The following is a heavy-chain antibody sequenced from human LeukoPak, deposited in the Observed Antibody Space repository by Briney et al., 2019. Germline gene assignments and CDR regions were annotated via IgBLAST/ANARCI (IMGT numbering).Heavy chain of an antibody. V-gene: IGHV3-9*01. CDR2: ISWNSGSI. D-gene: IGHD3-22*01. CDR3: AKDSKFRVGDYYDPYFDY. J-gene: IGHJ4*02. Sequence: GGSLRLSRAASGFTFDDYGMHWVRQAPGKGPEWVSGISWNSGSIGYADSVKGRFTISRDNAKNSLYLQMNSLRPEDTALYYCAKDSKFRVGDYYDPYFDYWGQGSLVTVSS. CDR1: GFTFDDYG.